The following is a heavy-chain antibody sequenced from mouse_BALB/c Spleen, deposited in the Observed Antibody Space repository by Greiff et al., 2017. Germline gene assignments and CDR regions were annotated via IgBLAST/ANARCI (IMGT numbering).Heavy chain of an antibody. V-gene: IGHV5-12-2*01. CDR2: ISNGGGST. CDR1: GFTFSSYT. J-gene: IGHJ3*01. Sequence: EVKLVESGGGLVQPGGSLKLSCAASGFTFSSYTMSWVRQTPEKRLEWVAYISNGGGSTYYPDIVKGRFTISRDNAKNTLYLQMSSLKSEDTAMYYCASPWFAYWGQGTLVTVSA. CDR3: ASPWFAY.